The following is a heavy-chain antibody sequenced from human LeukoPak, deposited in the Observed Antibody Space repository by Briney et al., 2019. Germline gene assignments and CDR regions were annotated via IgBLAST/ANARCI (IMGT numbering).Heavy chain of an antibody. CDR2: ISAYNGHT. D-gene: IGHD3-10*01. V-gene: IGHV1-18*01. CDR1: GYTFTSYG. J-gene: IGHJ4*02. CDR3: ARDGYYYGSGSYYDY. Sequence: ASVKVSCKASGYTFTSYGVNWVRQAPGQGLEWMGWISAYNGHTKYAQNLHGRVTMTTDTSTNTVYMELRSLRSDDTAVYYCARDGYYYGSGSYYDYWGQGTLVTVSS.